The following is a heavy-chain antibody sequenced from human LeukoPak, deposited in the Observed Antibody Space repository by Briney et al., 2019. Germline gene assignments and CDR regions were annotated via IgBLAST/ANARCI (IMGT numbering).Heavy chain of an antibody. Sequence: GESLKISCKGSGYSFTNYWIGWVRQMPGKGLEWMGIIYPGDSDTRYSPSFQGQVTISADKSISTAYLQWSSLKASDTAMYYCARGQSYYYDSSGYFYWGQGTLVTVSS. CDR1: GYSFTNYW. CDR3: ARGQSYYYDSSGYFY. D-gene: IGHD3-22*01. CDR2: IYPGDSDT. V-gene: IGHV5-51*01. J-gene: IGHJ4*02.